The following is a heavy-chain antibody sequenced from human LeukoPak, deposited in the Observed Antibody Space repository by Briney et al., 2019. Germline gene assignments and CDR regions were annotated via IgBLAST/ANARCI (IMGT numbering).Heavy chain of an antibody. Sequence: SETLSLTCTVSGGSMSSSTYYWGWIRQPPGKGLEWIGNIYYSGTTYNNPSLKSRVTISVDTSKNQFSLKLSSVTAADTAVYYCARSFSGSYSRNPSAAVWGQGTMVTVSS. V-gene: IGHV4-39*07. CDR2: IYYSGTT. CDR3: ARSFSGSYSRNPSAAV. J-gene: IGHJ3*01. CDR1: GGSMSSSTYY. D-gene: IGHD1-26*01.